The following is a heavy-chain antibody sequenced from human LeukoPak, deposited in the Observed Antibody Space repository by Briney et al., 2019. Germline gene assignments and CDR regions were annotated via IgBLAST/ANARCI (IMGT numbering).Heavy chain of an antibody. V-gene: IGHV4-39*07. CDR1: GGSISRDNYY. J-gene: IGHJ4*02. CDR3: TRYYYDAMADRFDS. D-gene: IGHD3-22*01. Sequence: SETLSLTCTVSGGSISRDNYYWGWIRQPPGKGLEWIGSIYYSGITYYNPSLESRVTISVDTSRNQFSLKLTSVTAVDTAVYYCTRYYYDAMADRFDSWGQGLLVTVSS. CDR2: IYYSGIT.